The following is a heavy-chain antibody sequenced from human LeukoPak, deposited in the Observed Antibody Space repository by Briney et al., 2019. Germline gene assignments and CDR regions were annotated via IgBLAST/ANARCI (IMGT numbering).Heavy chain of an antibody. D-gene: IGHD3-16*01. CDR3: ARRAPQGGYFDY. J-gene: IGHJ4*02. CDR1: GFDFTTYW. V-gene: IGHV5-51*01. CDR2: IYPGDSDT. Sequence: GESLKISCKASGFDFTTYWIGRVRQMPGKGLEWMGIIYPGDSDTRYSPSFQGQVTISADKSISTAYLQWSSLKASDTAMYYCARRAPQGGYFDYWGQGTLVTVSS.